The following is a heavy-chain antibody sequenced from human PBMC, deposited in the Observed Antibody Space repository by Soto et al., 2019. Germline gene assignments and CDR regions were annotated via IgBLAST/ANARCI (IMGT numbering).Heavy chain of an antibody. D-gene: IGHD1-26*01. J-gene: IGHJ4*02. CDR2: ISCSGGST. CDR3: ALGALERYIVGATLDAY. CDR1: GFTFSSYA. Sequence: EVQLLESGGGLVQPGGSLRLSCAASGFTFSSYAMSWVRPAPGKGLEWVSAISCSGGSTYYADSVKGLFTISRDNSKNALYLQMNSLRAEDTAVYYCALGALERYIVGATLDAYWGQGTLVTVSS. V-gene: IGHV3-23*01.